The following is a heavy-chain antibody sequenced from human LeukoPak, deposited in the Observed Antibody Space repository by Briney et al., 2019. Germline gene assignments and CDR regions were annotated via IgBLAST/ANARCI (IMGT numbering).Heavy chain of an antibody. J-gene: IGHJ4*02. Sequence: GGSLRLSWVASGFTFSSFAMSWVRQAPGKGLEWVSTVGHSFGTTFYADSVKGRFTISRDDSKKTVSLQMSSLRADDSAVYYCVPHPAGTFPGFHSWGQGTAVTVSS. CDR3: VPHPAGTFPGFHS. D-gene: IGHD2-2*01. CDR2: VGHSFGTT. V-gene: IGHV3-23*01. CDR1: GFTFSSFA.